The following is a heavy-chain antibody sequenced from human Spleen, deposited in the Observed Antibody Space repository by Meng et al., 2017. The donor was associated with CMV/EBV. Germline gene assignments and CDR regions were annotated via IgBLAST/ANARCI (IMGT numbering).Heavy chain of an antibody. CDR2: MNTAGSFT. D-gene: IGHD7-27*01. CDR1: GFTFSNSW. CDR3: GRDLTGERDQ. V-gene: IGHV3-74*03. J-gene: IGHJ4*02. Sequence: VQLVASGGGLVQPVGSLRLSCEDSGFTFSNSWMHWVRQVPGEGLVWVSRMNTAGSFTSYADSVKGRFTISRDNAKNTLYLHMYSLRVDDSAVYYCGRDLTGERDQWGQGTLVTVSS.